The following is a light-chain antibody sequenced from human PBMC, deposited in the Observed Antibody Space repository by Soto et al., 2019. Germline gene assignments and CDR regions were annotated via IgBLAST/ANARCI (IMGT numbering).Light chain of an antibody. CDR2: DVS. J-gene: IGLJ2*01. Sequence: QSALTQPASVSGSPGQSITISCTGTSSDVGGYNYVSWYQQHPGKAPKLMIYDVSYRPSGVSNRFSGSKSGNTASPTISGLQAEDEADYFCSSYTSSSARLVVFGGGTKLTVL. CDR1: SSDVGGYNY. V-gene: IGLV2-14*01. CDR3: SSYTSSSARLVV.